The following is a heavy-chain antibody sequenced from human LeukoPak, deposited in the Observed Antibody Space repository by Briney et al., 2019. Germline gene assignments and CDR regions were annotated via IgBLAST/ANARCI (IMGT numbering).Heavy chain of an antibody. D-gene: IGHD1-26*01. CDR3: AREVGAKFDY. V-gene: IGHV1-18*01. J-gene: IGHJ4*02. CDR2: ISAYNGNT. CDR1: GYTFTSYG. Sequence: ASLKVSCKASGYTFTSYGISCVRQAPGQGLEWMGWISAYNGNTNYAQNLPGRVTMTTDTTTSTAYMELRSLRSDDTAVYYCAREVGAKFDYWGQGTLVTVSS.